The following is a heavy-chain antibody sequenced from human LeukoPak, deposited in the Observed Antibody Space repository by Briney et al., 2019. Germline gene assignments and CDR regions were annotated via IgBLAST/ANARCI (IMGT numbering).Heavy chain of an antibody. V-gene: IGHV4-4*02. Sequence: SGTLSLTCAVSGGSISSSNWWSWVRQPPGKGLEWIGEIYHSGSTNYNPSLKSRVTISVDKSKNQFSLKLSSVTAADTAVYYCARDAELVSSSWYRFDPWGQGTLVTVSS. CDR1: GGSISSSNW. CDR3: ARDAELVSSSWYRFDP. J-gene: IGHJ5*02. CDR2: IYHSGST. D-gene: IGHD6-13*01.